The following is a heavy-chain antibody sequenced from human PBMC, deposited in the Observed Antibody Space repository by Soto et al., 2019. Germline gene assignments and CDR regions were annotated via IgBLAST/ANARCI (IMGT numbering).Heavy chain of an antibody. V-gene: IGHV3-53*01. CDR1: GFTFSSND. CDR2: IYSSGST. Sequence: EVQLVESGGGLIQPGGSLRLSCAASGFTFSSNDMNWVRQAPGKGLEWVSLIYSSGSTSYADSVKGRFTISRDNSKQTLYLQMSSPRAEYTAVYDRATRPFLPGAPGGQATMVTVSS. D-gene: IGHD3-10*01. J-gene: IGHJ3*01. CDR3: ATRPFLPGAP.